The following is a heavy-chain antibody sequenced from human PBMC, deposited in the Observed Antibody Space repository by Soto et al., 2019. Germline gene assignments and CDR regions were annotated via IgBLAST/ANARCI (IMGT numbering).Heavy chain of an antibody. D-gene: IGHD3-22*01. CDR3: AKRPPYYYDSSGYGGNY. V-gene: IGHV3-23*01. Sequence: GGSLRLFCAASGFTFSSYAMSWVRQAPGKGLEWVSAISGSGGSTYYADSVKGRFTISRDNSKNTLYLQMNSLRAEDTAVYYCAKRPPYYYDSSGYGGNYWGQGTLVTVSS. J-gene: IGHJ4*02. CDR1: GFTFSSYA. CDR2: ISGSGGST.